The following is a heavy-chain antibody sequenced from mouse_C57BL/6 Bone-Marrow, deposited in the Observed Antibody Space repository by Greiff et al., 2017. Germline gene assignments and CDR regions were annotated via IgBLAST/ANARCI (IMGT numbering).Heavy chain of an antibody. Sequence: VQLQQSGPGLVQPSQSLSITCTVSGFSLTSSGVHWVRQSPGKGLGWLGVIWRGGSTDYNAAFISKLSISKDNSKTQVFFKMNSLKADDTAIYYCARKGYDGWAWFAYWGQGTLVTVSA. J-gene: IGHJ3*01. D-gene: IGHD2-3*01. CDR1: GFSLTSSG. V-gene: IGHV2-2*01. CDR3: ARKGYDGWAWFAY. CDR2: IWRGGST.